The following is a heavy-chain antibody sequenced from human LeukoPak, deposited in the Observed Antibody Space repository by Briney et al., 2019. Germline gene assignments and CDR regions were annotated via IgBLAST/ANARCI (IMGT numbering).Heavy chain of an antibody. CDR1: GGSISSGGYY. CDR3: ARIPLYYYDSSGYYVDY. CDR2: LYYSGST. V-gene: IGHV4-31*03. D-gene: IGHD3-22*01. Sequence: SQTLSLTCTVSGGSISSGGYYWSWIRQHPGKGLEWIGYLYYSGSTYYNPSLKSRVTISVDTSKNQFSLKLRSVTAADTAVYYCARIPLYYYDSSGYYVDYWGQGTLVTVSS. J-gene: IGHJ4*02.